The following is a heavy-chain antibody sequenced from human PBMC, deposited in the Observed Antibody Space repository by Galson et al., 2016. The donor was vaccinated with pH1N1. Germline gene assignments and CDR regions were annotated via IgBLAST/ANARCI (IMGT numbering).Heavy chain of an antibody. Sequence: SLTCTVSGGSISSGDYYWSWIRQPPGKGLEWIGYIYYSGSTYYNPSLKSRVTISVDTSKNHFSLKLSSVTAADTAVYYCARMPYGDYVNWFDPWGQGTLVTVSS. CDR3: ARMPYGDYVNWFDP. CDR1: GGSISSGDYY. D-gene: IGHD4-17*01. J-gene: IGHJ5*02. CDR2: IYYSGST. V-gene: IGHV4-30-4*01.